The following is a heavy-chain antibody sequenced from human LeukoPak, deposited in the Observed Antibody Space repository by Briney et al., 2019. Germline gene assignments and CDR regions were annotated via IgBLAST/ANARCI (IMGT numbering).Heavy chain of an antibody. Sequence: GGSLRLSCAASGFTFSSYGMHWVRQAPGKGLEWVALIWYDGSSKHYADSVRGRFTISRDNSKNTLYLQMNSLRAEDTAVYYCARDFELSHWGQGTLVTVSS. V-gene: IGHV3-33*01. CDR3: ARDFELSH. J-gene: IGHJ4*02. D-gene: IGHD3-16*02. CDR1: GFTFSSYG. CDR2: IWYDGSSK.